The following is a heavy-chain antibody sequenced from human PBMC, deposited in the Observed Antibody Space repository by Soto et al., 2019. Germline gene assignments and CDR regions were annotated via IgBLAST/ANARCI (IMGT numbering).Heavy chain of an antibody. CDR1: GFTFSSYG. Sequence: GGSLRLSCAASGFTFSSYGMHWVRQAPGKGLEWVAVISYDGSNEYYADSVKGRFTISRDNSKNTLYLQMNSLRAEDTAVYYCAKAVGATTDWFDPWGQGTLVTVSS. J-gene: IGHJ5*02. D-gene: IGHD1-26*01. CDR2: ISYDGSNE. V-gene: IGHV3-30*18. CDR3: AKAVGATTDWFDP.